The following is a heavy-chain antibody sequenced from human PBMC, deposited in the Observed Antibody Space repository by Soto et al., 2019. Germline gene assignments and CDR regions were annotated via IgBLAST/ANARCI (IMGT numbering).Heavy chain of an antibody. CDR2: IIPICGTA. Sequence: QVQLVQSGAEVQKPGSSVKVSCKAPGGTFSSYAISWVRQAPGQGLEWMGGIIPICGTANYAQKFQGRVTITADESTSTGYMELSSLRSEDTAVYYCARSQGGSRSLDIYYYCYYGMDVWGQGTTVTVSS. J-gene: IGHJ6*02. CDR3: ARSQGGSRSLDIYYYCYYGMDV. V-gene: IGHV1-69*01. CDR1: GGTFSSYA. D-gene: IGHD2-15*01.